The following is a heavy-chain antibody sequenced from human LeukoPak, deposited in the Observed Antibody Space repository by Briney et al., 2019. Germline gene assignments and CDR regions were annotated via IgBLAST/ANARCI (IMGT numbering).Heavy chain of an antibody. D-gene: IGHD6-13*01. CDR1: GGSISSYY. Sequence: SETLSLTCTVSGGSISSYYWSWIRQPPGKGLEWIGYIYYSGSTNYNPSLKSRVTISVDTSKNQFSLKLSSVTAADTAVYYCARHVVHSSWYSPFDYWGQGTLVTVSS. CDR3: ARHVVHSSWYSPFDY. CDR2: IYYSGST. V-gene: IGHV4-59*08. J-gene: IGHJ4*02.